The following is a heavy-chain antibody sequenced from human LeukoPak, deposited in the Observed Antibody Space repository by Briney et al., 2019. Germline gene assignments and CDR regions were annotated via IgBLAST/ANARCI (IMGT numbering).Heavy chain of an antibody. CDR2: IYYSGST. D-gene: IGHD6-13*01. Sequence: PSQTLSLTCTVSGGSISSGGYYWSWIRQHPGKGLEWIGYIYYSGSTYYNPSLKSRVTISVDTSKNQFSLKLSSGTAADTAVYYCARVLTGGRAFVHEQLASLRSKYFDYWGQGTLVTVSS. V-gene: IGHV4-31*03. CDR3: ARVLTGGRAFVHEQLASLRSKYFDY. J-gene: IGHJ4*02. CDR1: GGSISSGGYY.